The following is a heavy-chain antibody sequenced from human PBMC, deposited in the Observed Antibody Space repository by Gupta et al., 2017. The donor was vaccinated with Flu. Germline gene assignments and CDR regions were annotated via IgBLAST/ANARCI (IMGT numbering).Heavy chain of an antibody. J-gene: IGHJ4*02. CDR3: TTGLVIKPIGTEIDY. CDR2: IKSKTADGTT. D-gene: IGHD6-13*01. V-gene: IGHV3-15*01. Sequence: GKGLEWVGRIKSKTADGTTDYAAPVKGRFTISRDDSRNTLYLQMNSLKTEDTAVYYCTTGLVIKPIGTEIDYWGQGTLVTVSS.